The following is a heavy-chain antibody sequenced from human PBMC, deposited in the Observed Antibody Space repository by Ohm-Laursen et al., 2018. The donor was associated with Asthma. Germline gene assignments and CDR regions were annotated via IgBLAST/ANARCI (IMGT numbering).Heavy chain of an antibody. Sequence: SLRLSCSASGYSFSLYSIHWIRQAPGKGLEWVASISTASTFIYYADSVRGRFTTSRDNARNSVYLQMNSLRAEDTALYYCARIGPERELPGREYSLHHWGEGTLVTVSS. J-gene: IGHJ1*01. CDR3: ARIGPERELPGREYSLHH. D-gene: IGHD1-26*01. CDR2: ISTASTFI. V-gene: IGHV3-21*01. CDR1: GYSFSLYS.